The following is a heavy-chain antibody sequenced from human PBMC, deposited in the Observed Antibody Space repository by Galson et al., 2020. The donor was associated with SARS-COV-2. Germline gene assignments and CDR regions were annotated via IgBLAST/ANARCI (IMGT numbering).Heavy chain of an antibody. V-gene: IGHV3-7*03. Sequence: GGSLRLSCAASGFPFISYWMSWVRQAPGKGLEWVANIKQDGSEKYYVDSVKGRFTISSDTAKNSLYLQMNSLRAEETAVYYCARVGDDFWSGYGWFDAWGQGTLVTVSS. CDR2: IKQDGSEK. D-gene: IGHD3-3*01. CDR1: GFPFISYW. CDR3: ARVGDDFWSGYGWFDA. J-gene: IGHJ5*02.